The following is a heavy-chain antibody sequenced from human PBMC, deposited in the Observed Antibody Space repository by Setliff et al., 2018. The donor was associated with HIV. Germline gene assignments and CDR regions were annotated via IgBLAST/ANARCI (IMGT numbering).Heavy chain of an antibody. Sequence: SETLSLTCTVSGGSISSSSYYWGWIRQPPGKGLEWLGSIYQSGSTSYNPSLSSRLTISVDTSKNQVSLRLSSVTAADTGVYYCARHKDPPGSRWIFHYYYMDLWGGGTTVTVSS. CDR2: IYQSGST. CDR1: GGSISSSSYY. D-gene: IGHD6-13*01. V-gene: IGHV4-39*01. J-gene: IGHJ6*03. CDR3: ARHKDPPGSRWIFHYYYMDL.